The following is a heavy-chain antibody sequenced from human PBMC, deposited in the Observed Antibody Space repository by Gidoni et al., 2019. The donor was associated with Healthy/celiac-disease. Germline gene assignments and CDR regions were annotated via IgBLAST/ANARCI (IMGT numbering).Heavy chain of an antibody. V-gene: IGHV4-39*01. CDR3: ARQCSETTVVTPNWFDP. CDR1: GGSISSSSYY. D-gene: IGHD4-17*01. CDR2: IYYSGST. Sequence: QLQLQESGPGLVKPSETLSLTCTVSGGSISSSSYYWGWIRQPPGKGLEWIGSIYYSGSTYYNPSLKSRVTISVDTSKNQFSLKLSSVTAADTAVYYCARQCSETTVVTPNWFDPWGQGTLVTVSS. J-gene: IGHJ5*02.